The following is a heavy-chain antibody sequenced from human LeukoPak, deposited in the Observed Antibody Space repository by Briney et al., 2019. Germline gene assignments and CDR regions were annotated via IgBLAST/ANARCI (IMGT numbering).Heavy chain of an antibody. CDR3: ARDRLLAAAGAFDI. D-gene: IGHD6-13*01. CDR1: GFTVSSNY. V-gene: IGHV3-53*01. CDR2: IYSGGSS. Sequence: GGSLRLSCAASGFTVSSNYMSWVRQAPGKGLEWVSVIYSGGSSYYADSVKGRFTISRDNSKNTLYLQMNSLRAEDTAVYYCARDRLLAAAGAFDIWGQGTMVTVSS. J-gene: IGHJ3*02.